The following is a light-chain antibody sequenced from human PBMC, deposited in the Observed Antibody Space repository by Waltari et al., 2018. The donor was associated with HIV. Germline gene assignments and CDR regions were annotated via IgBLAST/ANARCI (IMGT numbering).Light chain of an antibody. Sequence: QSALTQPRSVSGSPEQSVTISCTGTSSDVGGYDFVSWYQQHPGKAPKLMIYDVNHRPSGIPDRFSGFKSGNTASRTISGLQAEDEADYYCCSYAGDYVVFGGGTKLTVL. CDR3: CSYAGDYVV. CDR2: DVN. CDR1: SSDVGGYDF. V-gene: IGLV2-11*01. J-gene: IGLJ2*01.